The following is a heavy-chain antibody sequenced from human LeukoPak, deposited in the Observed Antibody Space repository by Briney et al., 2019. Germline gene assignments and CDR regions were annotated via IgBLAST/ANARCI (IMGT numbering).Heavy chain of an antibody. CDR1: GFIFSDYY. CDR3: ARVDYYGSGSYRAFDY. Sequence: GGSLRLSCAASGFIFSDYYMNWIRQAPGKGLEWVSFITSSGSTIHYADSVKGRFTISRDNAKNSLYLQMNSLRAEDTAVYYCARVDYYGSGSYRAFDYWGQGTLVTVSS. J-gene: IGHJ4*02. D-gene: IGHD3-10*01. V-gene: IGHV3-11*01. CDR2: ITSSGSTI.